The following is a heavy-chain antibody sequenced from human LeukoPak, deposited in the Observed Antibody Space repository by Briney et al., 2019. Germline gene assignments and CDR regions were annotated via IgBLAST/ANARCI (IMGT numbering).Heavy chain of an antibody. D-gene: IGHD5-12*01. CDR1: GFIFSSYE. Sequence: PGGSLRLSCAASGFIFSSYEMNWVRQAPGKGLEWVSYISSSGSTIYYADSVKGRFTISRDNAKNSLYLQMNSLRAEDTAVYYCARDLDSGYDGFDYWGQGTLVTVSS. CDR2: ISSSGSTI. J-gene: IGHJ4*02. V-gene: IGHV3-48*03. CDR3: ARDLDSGYDGFDY.